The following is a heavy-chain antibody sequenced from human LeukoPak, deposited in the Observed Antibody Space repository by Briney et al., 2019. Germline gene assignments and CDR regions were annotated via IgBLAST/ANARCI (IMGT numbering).Heavy chain of an antibody. CDR2: MNPNSGNT. D-gene: IGHD6-13*01. Sequence: ASVKVSCKASGYTFTSYGISWVRQAPGQGLEWMGWMNPNSGNTGYAQKFQGRVTMTRNTSISTAYMELSSLRSEDTAVYYCAISIAAAGTFDYWGQGTLVTVSS. J-gene: IGHJ4*02. CDR1: GYTFTSYG. CDR3: AISIAAAGTFDY. V-gene: IGHV1-8*02.